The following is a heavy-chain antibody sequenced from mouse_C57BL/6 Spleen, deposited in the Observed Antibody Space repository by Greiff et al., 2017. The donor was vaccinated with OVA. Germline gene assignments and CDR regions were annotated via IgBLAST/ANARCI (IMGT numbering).Heavy chain of an antibody. J-gene: IGHJ2*01. D-gene: IGHD3-1*01. V-gene: IGHV1-69*01. Sequence: QVQLKQPGAELVMPGASVKLSCKASGYTFTSYWMHWVKQRPGQGLEWIGEIDPSDSYTNYNQKFKGKSTLTVDKSSSTAYMQLSSLTSEDSAVYYCARSGGKALDYWGQGTTLTVSS. CDR3: ARSGGKALDY. CDR2: IDPSDSYT. CDR1: GYTFTSYW.